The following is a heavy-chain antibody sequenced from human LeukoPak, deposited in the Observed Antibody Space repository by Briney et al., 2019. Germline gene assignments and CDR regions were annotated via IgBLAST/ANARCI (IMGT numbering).Heavy chain of an antibody. CDR2: IDWDDDK. CDR3: ARIAYYGSGGYLFDY. J-gene: IGHJ4*02. D-gene: IGHD3-10*01. Sequence: SGPALVKPTQTLTLTCTFSGFSLSTSGMCVSWIRQPPGKALEWLARIDWDDDKYYSTSLKTRLTISKDTSKDQVVLTMTNMDPVDTATYYCARIAYYGSGGYLFDYWGQGTLVTVSS. V-gene: IGHV2-70*11. CDR1: GFSLSTSGMC.